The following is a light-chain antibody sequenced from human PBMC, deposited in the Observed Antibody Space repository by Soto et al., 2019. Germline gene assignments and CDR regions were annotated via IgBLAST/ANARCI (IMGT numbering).Light chain of an antibody. CDR1: EDISNS. Sequence: DIQMTQSPSSLPASVGDRVTITCQASEDISNSLSWFQQKPGKAPKLLIYDASNLETGVPSRFSGSGSGTDFTLTISSLRPEDIGIYYCQQYDSLPVTFGGGTKVESK. J-gene: IGKJ4*01. CDR2: DAS. CDR3: QQYDSLPVT. V-gene: IGKV1-33*01.